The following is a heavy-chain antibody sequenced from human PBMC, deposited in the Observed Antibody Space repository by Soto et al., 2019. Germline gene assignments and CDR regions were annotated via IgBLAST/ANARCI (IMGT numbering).Heavy chain of an antibody. CDR2: IYYSGSS. D-gene: IGHD1-1*01. Sequence: QVQLQESGPGLVKPSQTLSLTCTVSGDSTRSGNYYWSWIRQFPEKGLEWIGYIYYSGSSNYNPSLKSRVSLPVDPSKNHFSLKLSSVTAADTALYYCARATYHSDTGGSPPLDYWGQGTLVTVSS. J-gene: IGHJ4*02. CDR3: ARATYHSDTGGSPPLDY. V-gene: IGHV4-30-4*01. CDR1: GDSTRSGNYY.